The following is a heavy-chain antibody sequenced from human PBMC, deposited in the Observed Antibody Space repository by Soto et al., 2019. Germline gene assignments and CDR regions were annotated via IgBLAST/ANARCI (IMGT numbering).Heavy chain of an antibody. D-gene: IGHD2-21*01. CDR3: ARRTGRIGWFVP. V-gene: IGHV4-39*01. J-gene: IGHJ5*02. CDR2: IYYSGST. CDR1: GGSISSSSYY. Sequence: QLQLQESGPGLVKPSETLSLTCTVSGGSISSSSYYWGWIRQPPGKGLEWIGSIYYSGSTYYNPSLKSRVTISVDTSKNQFSLKLSSVTAADTAVYYCARRTGRIGWFVPWGQGTLVTVSS.